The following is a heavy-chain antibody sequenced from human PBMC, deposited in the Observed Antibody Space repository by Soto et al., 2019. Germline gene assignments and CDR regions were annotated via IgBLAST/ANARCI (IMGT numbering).Heavy chain of an antibody. CDR2: IIPIFGTA. V-gene: IGHV1-69*01. Sequence: QVQLVQSGAEVKKPGSSVKVSCNASVGTFSSYAISWVRQAPGQGLEWMGGIIPIFGTANYAQKFQGRVTITADESTSTAYMELSSLRSEDTAVYYCERGQAMVGHYYYGMDVWGQGTTVTVSS. CDR1: VGTFSSYA. J-gene: IGHJ6*02. CDR3: ERGQAMVGHYYYGMDV. D-gene: IGHD5-18*01.